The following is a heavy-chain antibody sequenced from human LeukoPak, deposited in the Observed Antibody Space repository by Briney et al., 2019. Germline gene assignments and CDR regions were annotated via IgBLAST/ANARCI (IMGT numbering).Heavy chain of an antibody. D-gene: IGHD3-22*01. V-gene: IGHV5-51*01. CDR2: IYPGDSDT. J-gene: IGHJ4*02. Sequence: GESLKISCKGSGYIVTSYWIGWVRQMPGKGLEWMGIIYPGDSDTRYSPSFQGQVTISADKSISTAYLQWSSLKASDTAMYYCARPAYYDSSGYFDYWGQGTLVTVSS. CDR3: ARPAYYDSSGYFDY. CDR1: GYIVTSYW.